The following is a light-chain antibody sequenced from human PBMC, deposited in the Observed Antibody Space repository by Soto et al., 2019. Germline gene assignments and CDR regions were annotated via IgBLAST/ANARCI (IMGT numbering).Light chain of an antibody. CDR2: DAS. V-gene: IGKV3-11*01. J-gene: IGKJ1*01. CDR1: QSVSSY. CDR3: QQRTKWRT. Sequence: EIVLTQYPATLSFSPCEIATLSCRASQSVSSYLAWYQQKPGQAPRLLIYDASKRATGIPARFGGSGFGTDYTLTISSLEPEDFAVYYCQQRTKWRTFGQGTKVDIK.